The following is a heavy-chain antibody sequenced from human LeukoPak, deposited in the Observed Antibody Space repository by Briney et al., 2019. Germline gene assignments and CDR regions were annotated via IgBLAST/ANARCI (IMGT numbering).Heavy chain of an antibody. CDR3: ARPYYGHSVGDAYDV. V-gene: IGHV4-59*01. Sequence: PSETLSLTCTVARVSINDYYWTWIRQPPGKGLEWIGYVSSTGNTNSNPSLRSRVSMSIDASKKQFSLRQNSVTAADTAVYYCARPYYGHSVGDAYDVWGQGTLVTVSS. J-gene: IGHJ3*01. D-gene: IGHD4-17*01. CDR1: RVSINDYY. CDR2: VSSTGNT.